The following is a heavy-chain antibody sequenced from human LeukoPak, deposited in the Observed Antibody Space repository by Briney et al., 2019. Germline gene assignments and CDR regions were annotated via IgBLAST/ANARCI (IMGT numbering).Heavy chain of an antibody. V-gene: IGHV3-48*01. Sequence: GGSLRLSCAASGFTFSAYSMNWVRQAPGKGLEWVSYISSSSSIIYYADSVKGRFTISRDNSKNTLYLQMNSLRAEDTAVYNCAKAARTDNWFDPWGQGTLVTVSS. D-gene: IGHD6-25*01. J-gene: IGHJ5*02. CDR1: GFTFSAYS. CDR2: ISSSSSII. CDR3: AKAARTDNWFDP.